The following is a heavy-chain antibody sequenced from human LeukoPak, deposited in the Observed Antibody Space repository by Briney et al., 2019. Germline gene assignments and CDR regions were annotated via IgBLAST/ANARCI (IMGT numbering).Heavy chain of an antibody. J-gene: IGHJ6*03. CDR2: ISAQSGTT. CDR1: GYTFTHYD. Sequence: ASVRVSCKGSGYTFTHYDISWVRQAPGQGREWMGWISAQSGTTNFAQKFQGRHTITTDTSTNTAYMELRSLRSDDTAVYYCATYCSSVSCYSPLYYMDVWGKGTTVTVSS. D-gene: IGHD2-2*02. V-gene: IGHV1-18*01. CDR3: ATYCSSVSCYSPLYYMDV.